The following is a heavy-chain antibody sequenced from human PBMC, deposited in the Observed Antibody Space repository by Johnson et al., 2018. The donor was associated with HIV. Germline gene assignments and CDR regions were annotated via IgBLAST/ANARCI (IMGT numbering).Heavy chain of an antibody. CDR1: GFTFSDYH. Sequence: QVQLVESGGGLVKPGGSLRLSCAASGFTFSDYHMSWIRQAPGKGLEWISYISSSGSTIYYAESVKGRFTISRDNAKNSLYRQMNSLRAEDTAVYYCATRDPTHRPGVFDIWGQGTMVTISS. V-gene: IGHV3-11*04. CDR2: ISSSGSTI. J-gene: IGHJ3*02. D-gene: IGHD1-14*01. CDR3: ATRDPTHRPGVFDI.